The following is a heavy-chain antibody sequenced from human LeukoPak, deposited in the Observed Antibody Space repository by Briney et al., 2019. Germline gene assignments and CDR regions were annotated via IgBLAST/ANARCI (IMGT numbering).Heavy chain of an antibody. CDR1: GFAFSSYS. V-gene: IGHV3-21*01. J-gene: IGHJ4*02. Sequence: GGSLRLSCAASGFAFSSYSMNRVRQAPGKGLEWVSSISSSSSYIYYADSVKGRFTISRDNAKNSLYLLMNSLRAEDTAVYYCAREIAVAGSYYFDYWGQGTLVTVSS. D-gene: IGHD6-19*01. CDR3: AREIAVAGSYYFDY. CDR2: ISSSSSYI.